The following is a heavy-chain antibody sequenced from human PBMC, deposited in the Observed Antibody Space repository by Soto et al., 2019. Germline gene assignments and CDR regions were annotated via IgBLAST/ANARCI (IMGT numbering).Heavy chain of an antibody. J-gene: IGHJ4*02. CDR3: ARGRSHYYGSGSYPEPFDY. CDR2: ISAYNGNT. D-gene: IGHD3-10*01. CDR1: GYTFTSYG. Sequence: VSVKVSCKASGYTFTSYGISWVRQAPGQGLEWMGWISAYNGNTNYAQKLQGRVTMTTDTSTSTAYMELRSLRSDDTAVYYCARGRSHYYGSGSYPEPFDYWGQGTLVTVSS. V-gene: IGHV1-18*01.